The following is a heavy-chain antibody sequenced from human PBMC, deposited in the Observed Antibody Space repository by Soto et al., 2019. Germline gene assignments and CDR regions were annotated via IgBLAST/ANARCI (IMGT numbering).Heavy chain of an antibody. V-gene: IGHV1-18*01. CDR1: GYTFTSYG. Sequence: QVQLVQSGAEVKKPGASVKVSCKASGYTFTSYGITWVRLAPGQGREWMGWISTYNGHTNYAQKLQGRLTMTTDTSTSTAYMELRSLRSDDTAVYYCARVWFGESEDYWGQGTLVTVSS. D-gene: IGHD3-10*01. CDR2: ISTYNGHT. CDR3: ARVWFGESEDY. J-gene: IGHJ4*02.